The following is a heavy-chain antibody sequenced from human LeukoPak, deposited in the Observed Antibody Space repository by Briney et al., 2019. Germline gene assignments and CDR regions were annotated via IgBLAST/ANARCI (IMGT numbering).Heavy chain of an antibody. V-gene: IGHV3-74*01. CDR1: GFTFSNYW. CDR3: ARVSLSSGCLSN. J-gene: IGHJ4*02. Sequence: PGGSLRLSCAASGFTFSNYWMHWVRQVPGKGLVWVSRISSDESITSYADSVKGRFTISRDNAKNTLFLQMNGLRAEDTAVYYCARVSLSSGCLSNWGQGTLVTVSS. CDR2: ISSDESIT. D-gene: IGHD6-19*01.